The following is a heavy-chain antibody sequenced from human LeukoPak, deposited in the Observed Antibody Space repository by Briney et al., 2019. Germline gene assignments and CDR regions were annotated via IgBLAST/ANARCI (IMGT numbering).Heavy chain of an antibody. V-gene: IGHV1-46*01. CDR3: ARDKEYDPPVGQYYFDY. CDR1: GYTFTSYY. D-gene: IGHD6-6*01. J-gene: IGHJ4*02. Sequence: ASVKVSCKASGYTFTSYYMHWARQAPGQGLEWMGIINPSGGSTSYAQKFQGRVTMTRDTSTSTVYMELSSLRSEDTAVYYCARDKEYDPPVGQYYFDYWGQGTLVTASS. CDR2: INPSGGST.